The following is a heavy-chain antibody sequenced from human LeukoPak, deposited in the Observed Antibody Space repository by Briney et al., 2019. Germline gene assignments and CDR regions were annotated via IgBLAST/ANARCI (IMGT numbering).Heavy chain of an antibody. CDR2: IIPIFGTA. J-gene: IGHJ6*02. CDR1: GGTFISYA. Sequence: SVKVSCKASGGTFISYAISWVRQAHGQGLEWMGGIIPIFGTANYAQKFQGRVTITADESTSTAYMELSSLRSEDTAVYYCARDCDGDCYYYYYGMDVWGQGTTVTVSS. D-gene: IGHD2-21*02. V-gene: IGHV1-69*13. CDR3: ARDCDGDCYYYYYGMDV.